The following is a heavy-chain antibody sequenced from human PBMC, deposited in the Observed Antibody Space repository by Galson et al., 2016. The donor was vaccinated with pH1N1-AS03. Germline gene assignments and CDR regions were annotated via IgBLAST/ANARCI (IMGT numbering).Heavy chain of an antibody. J-gene: IGHJ6*03. CDR2: INQDENEK. Sequence: LRLSCAASGFTFKSYWMSWVRQAPGKGLEWVANINQDENEKYCVDSVKGRFTISRDNAINSLYLEMNSLRAEYTALYYCARESTGTEHIVVVTGRYGYYYMDVGCKGTTVTVSS. D-gene: IGHD2-21*02. CDR1: GFTFKSYW. V-gene: IGHV3-7*03. CDR3: ARESTGTEHIVVVTGRYGYYYMDV.